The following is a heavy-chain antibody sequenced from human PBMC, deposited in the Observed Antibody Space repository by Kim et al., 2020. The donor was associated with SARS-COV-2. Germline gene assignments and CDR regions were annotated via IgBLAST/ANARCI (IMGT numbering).Heavy chain of an antibody. V-gene: IGHV3-30*04. D-gene: IGHD4-17*01. CDR3: ARDLCDYGDL. J-gene: IGHJ4*02. CDR2: ISYDGSNK. CDR1: GFTFSSYA. Sequence: GGSLRLSCAASGFTFSSYAMHWVRQAPGKGLEWVAVISYDGSNKYYADSVKGRFTISRDNSKNTLYLQMNSLRAEDTAVYYCARDLCDYGDLWGQGTLVTVSS.